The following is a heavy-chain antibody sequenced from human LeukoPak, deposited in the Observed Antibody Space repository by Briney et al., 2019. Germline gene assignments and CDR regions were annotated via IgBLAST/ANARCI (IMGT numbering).Heavy chain of an antibody. J-gene: IGHJ4*02. D-gene: IGHD6-13*01. CDR3: AKFYSSSTIDY. Sequence: PGGSLRLSCAASGFTFSSYGMHWVRQAPGKGLEWVAVISYDGSNKYYADSVKGRFTISRDNSKNTLYLQMNSLRAEDTAVYYCAKFYSSSTIDYWGQGTLVTVSS. CDR1: GFTFSSYG. V-gene: IGHV3-30*18. CDR2: ISYDGSNK.